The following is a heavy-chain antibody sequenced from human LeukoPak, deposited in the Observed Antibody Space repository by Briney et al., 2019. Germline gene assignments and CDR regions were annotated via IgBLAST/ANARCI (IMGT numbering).Heavy chain of an antibody. CDR1: IFIFSRQA. J-gene: IGHJ6*03. CDR3: ARDEALRGSYYYYYYYYLDV. D-gene: IGHD1-26*01. Sequence: GRTLRLFCAACIFIFSRQAMSWASDPWAKGLEWVSSIPRNSSYILYADSVKGRFTITRDNDKNSMYVQMNSLRAEDTAVYYCARDEALRGSYYYYYYYYLDVWGKGTTVTVSS. V-gene: IGHV3-21*01. CDR2: IPRNSSYI.